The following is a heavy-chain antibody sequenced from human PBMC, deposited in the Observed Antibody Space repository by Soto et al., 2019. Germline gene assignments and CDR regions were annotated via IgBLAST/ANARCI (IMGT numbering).Heavy chain of an antibody. CDR3: ARGDGDTLDY. V-gene: IGHV1-18*01. J-gene: IGHJ4*02. Sequence: QVQLVQSGAEVKKPGASVKVSCKASVYSFTHYGITWVRQAPGQGLEWTGWINAYVGETKSAQKYEGRVTVTMDTSTNTAYLELRSLRSDDTALYYCARGDGDTLDYLGQGTLVRVSA. CDR2: INAYVGET. CDR1: VYSFTHYG.